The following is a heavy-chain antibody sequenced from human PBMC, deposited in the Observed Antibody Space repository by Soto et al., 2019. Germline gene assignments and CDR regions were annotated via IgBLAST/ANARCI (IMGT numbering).Heavy chain of an antibody. CDR1: GFTFSSYG. V-gene: IGHV3-33*01. D-gene: IGHD2-2*01. CDR3: ARPYCSSTSCYWSYYYMDV. Sequence: GGSLRLSCAASGFTFSSYGMHWVRQAPGKGLEWVAVIWYDGSNKYYADSVKGRFTISRDNSKNTLYLQMNSLRAEDTAVYYCARPYCSSTSCYWSYYYMDVWGKGTTVTVSS. J-gene: IGHJ6*03. CDR2: IWYDGSNK.